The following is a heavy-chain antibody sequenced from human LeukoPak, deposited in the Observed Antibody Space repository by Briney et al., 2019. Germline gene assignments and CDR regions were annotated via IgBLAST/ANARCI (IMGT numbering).Heavy chain of an antibody. V-gene: IGHV3-30*04. CDR2: ISYDGSNK. J-gene: IGHJ4*02. CDR3: ARDVSRSVVRGVSHFDY. Sequence: GESLRLSCAASGFTFSSYAMHWVRQAPGKGLEWVAVISYDGSNKYYADSVKGRFTISRDNSKNTLYLQMNSLRAEDTAVYYCARDVSRSVVRGVSHFDYWGQGTLVTVSS. CDR1: GFTFSSYA. D-gene: IGHD3-10*01.